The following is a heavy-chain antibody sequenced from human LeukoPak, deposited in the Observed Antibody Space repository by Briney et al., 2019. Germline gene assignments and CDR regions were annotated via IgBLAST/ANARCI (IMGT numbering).Heavy chain of an antibody. D-gene: IGHD2-15*01. J-gene: IGHJ4*02. CDR1: GFRFSYYW. Sequence: PGGSLRLSCAASGFRFSYYWMSWVRQAPGKGLEWVSAISGSGGSAYYADSVKGRFTIYRDNSKNTLYLQMNSLRAEDAAVYYCAKDQVVVVAATFGYWGQGTLVTVSS. CDR2: ISGSGGSA. V-gene: IGHV3-23*01. CDR3: AKDQVVVVAATFGY.